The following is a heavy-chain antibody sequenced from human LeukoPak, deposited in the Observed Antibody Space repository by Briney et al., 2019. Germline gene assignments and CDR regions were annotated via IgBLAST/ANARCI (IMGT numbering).Heavy chain of an antibody. CDR2: IYNSGST. J-gene: IGHJ6*03. CDR3: ARAGHYGDYVGIGSYYYYYMDV. Sequence: SQTLSLTCAVSGGSINSGGYSYNWIRQPPGKGLEWIGYIYNSGSTSYNPSLKSRVTISVDTSKNQFSLKLSSVTAADTAVYYCARAGHYGDYVGIGSYYYYYMDVWGKGTTVTISS. D-gene: IGHD4-17*01. V-gene: IGHV4-30-4*07. CDR1: GGSINSGGYS.